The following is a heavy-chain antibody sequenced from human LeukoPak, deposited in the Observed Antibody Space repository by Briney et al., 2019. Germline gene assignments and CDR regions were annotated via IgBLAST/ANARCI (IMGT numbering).Heavy chain of an antibody. CDR2: IRYDVTNT. Sequence: GGSLRLSCTASVFTFSSFGMHWVRQAPGKGLEWVAFIRYDVTNTYYADSVKGRFSISRDNSKNTLYLQMNSLRAEDTAVYYCARDYYGSGTNWFDPWGQGTLVIVSS. V-gene: IGHV3-30*02. D-gene: IGHD3-10*01. CDR1: VFTFSSFG. J-gene: IGHJ5*02. CDR3: ARDYYGSGTNWFDP.